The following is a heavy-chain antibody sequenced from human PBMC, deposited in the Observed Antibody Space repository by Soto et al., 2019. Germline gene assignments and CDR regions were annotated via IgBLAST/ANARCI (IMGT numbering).Heavy chain of an antibody. Sequence: SETLSLTCTVSGGSISSYYWSWIRQPPGKGLEWIGYIYYSGSTNYNPSLKSQVTISVDTSKNQFSLKLSSVTAADTAVYYCAREVGTTVTFLNSNYYYYYGMDFWGQGSSVPVSS. CDR1: GGSISSYY. V-gene: IGHV4-59*01. J-gene: IGHJ6*02. CDR2: IYYSGST. D-gene: IGHD4-4*01. CDR3: AREVGTTVTFLNSNYYYYYGMDF.